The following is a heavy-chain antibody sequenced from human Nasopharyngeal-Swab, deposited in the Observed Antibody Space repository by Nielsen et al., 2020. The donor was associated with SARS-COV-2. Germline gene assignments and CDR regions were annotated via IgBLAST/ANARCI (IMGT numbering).Heavy chain of an antibody. CDR3: VRSSSWYYFDY. Sequence: SDTLSPTFTVSGASIVSSTFYWGWIRQPPGKGLEWIGNINYNGNTYQNPSLKSRLTISVDKSTNQFSLQLSSVTAADTAVYYCVRSSSWYYFDYWAQGTQVTVSS. CDR2: INYNGNT. D-gene: IGHD6-13*01. V-gene: IGHV4-39*01. J-gene: IGHJ4*02. CDR1: GASIVSSTFY.